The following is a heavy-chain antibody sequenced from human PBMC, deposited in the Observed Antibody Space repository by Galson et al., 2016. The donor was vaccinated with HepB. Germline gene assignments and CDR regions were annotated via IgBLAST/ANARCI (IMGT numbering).Heavy chain of an antibody. J-gene: IGHJ4*02. Sequence: PALVKPTQTFTLTCTVSGFSLSTRGVGVGWIRQPPGKALEWLAMSYWDDDKRYSPSLKSRLTVTRDTSNNQVVLTMTNMDPVDTATYYCVNEESGPMDSWGQGTLVTVSS. CDR1: GFSLSTRGVG. CDR2: SYWDDDK. V-gene: IGHV2-5*02. CDR3: VNEESGPMDS.